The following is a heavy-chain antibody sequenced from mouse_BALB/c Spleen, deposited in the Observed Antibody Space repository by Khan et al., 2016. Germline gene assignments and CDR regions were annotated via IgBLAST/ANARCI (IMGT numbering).Heavy chain of an antibody. D-gene: IGHD2-1*01. Sequence: VQLQQSGAELVRSGASVKLSCTASVFNIKDYYMHWVKQRPEQGLEWIGWIDPENGDTEYAPKFQGKATMTDDTSSNAAYLQFSSLTSEDSAVYYSNAIYYGNYVYVDYWGQGTTLTVSS. CDR1: VFNIKDYY. V-gene: IGHV14-4*02. J-gene: IGHJ2*01. CDR2: IDPENGDT. CDR3: NAIYYGNYVYVDY.